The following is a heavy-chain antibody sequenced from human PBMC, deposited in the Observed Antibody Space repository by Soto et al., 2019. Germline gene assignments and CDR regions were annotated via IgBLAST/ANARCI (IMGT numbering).Heavy chain of an antibody. J-gene: IGHJ6*02. CDR1: GYTFASYA. Sequence: QVQLVQSGAEVKKPGASVKVSCKASGYTFASYAISWVRQAPGQGLEWMGGIIPIFGTANYAQKFQGRVTITADESTSTAYMELSSLRSEDTAVYYCARDPGYCSSTSCYDYYYYGMDVWGQGTTVTVSS. CDR2: IIPIFGTA. CDR3: ARDPGYCSSTSCYDYYYYGMDV. D-gene: IGHD2-2*01. V-gene: IGHV1-69*13.